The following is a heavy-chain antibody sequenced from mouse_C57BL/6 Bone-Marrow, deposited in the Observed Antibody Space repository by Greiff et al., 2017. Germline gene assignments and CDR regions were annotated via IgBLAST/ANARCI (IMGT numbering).Heavy chain of an antibody. CDR1: GYTFTSYW. CDR2: IYPGSGST. V-gene: IGHV1-55*01. D-gene: IGHD3-2*02. Sequence: QVQLQQPGAELVQPGASVKMSCKASGYTFTSYWITWVKQRPGQGLEWIGDIYPGSGSTNYNEKFKSKATLTVDTSSSTAYVQLSSLTSEDSAVYYCARETAQATNFDVWGTGTTVTVSS. J-gene: IGHJ1*03. CDR3: ARETAQATNFDV.